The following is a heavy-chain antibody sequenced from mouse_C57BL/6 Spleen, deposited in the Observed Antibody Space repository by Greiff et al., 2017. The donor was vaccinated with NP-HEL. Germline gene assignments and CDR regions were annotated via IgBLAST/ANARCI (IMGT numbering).Heavy chain of an antibody. D-gene: IGHD2-4*01. CDR1: GYTFTSYG. CDR2: IYPRSGNT. Sequence: QVQLQQSGAELARPGASVKLSCKASGYTFTSYGISWVKQRTGQGLEWIGEIYPRSGNTYYNEKLKGKATLTADKSYSTAYMELRSLTSEDSAVYFCASYYEYDEKDYFDYWGQGTTLTVSS. V-gene: IGHV1-81*01. J-gene: IGHJ2*01. CDR3: ASYYEYDEKDYFDY.